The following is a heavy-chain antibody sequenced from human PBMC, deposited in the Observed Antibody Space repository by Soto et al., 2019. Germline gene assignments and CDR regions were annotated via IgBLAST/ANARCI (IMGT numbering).Heavy chain of an antibody. V-gene: IGHV1-46*01. CDR3: ARWNSGALSYFDL. J-gene: IGHJ2*01. D-gene: IGHD1-26*01. Sequence: QVQLVQSGAEVKKPGASVKVSCKASGYTFTSYYMHWVRQAPGQGLEWMGIINPSGGSTSYAQKFQSRVTMTRYTSTSTVSVELSSLRSEDTAVYYCARWNSGALSYFDLWGRGALVTVSS. CDR2: INPSGGST. CDR1: GYTFTSYY.